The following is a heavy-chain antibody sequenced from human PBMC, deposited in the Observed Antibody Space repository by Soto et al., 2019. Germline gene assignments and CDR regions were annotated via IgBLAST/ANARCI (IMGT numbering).Heavy chain of an antibody. CDR1: GFTFSTFA. J-gene: IGHJ4*02. V-gene: IGHV3-23*01. CDR3: AKYLLKDSSSIFDS. Sequence: EVQLLESGGDLVQPGGSPGLSCAASGFTFSTFAMTWFRQSPGKGLEGFPAIQGIGVGGGPYYADSVKGGFTISRDNSENTLYLQMSSLRAEDTAIYYCAKYLLKDSSSIFDSWGQGTLVTVSS. D-gene: IGHD1-26*01. CDR2: IQGIGVGGGP.